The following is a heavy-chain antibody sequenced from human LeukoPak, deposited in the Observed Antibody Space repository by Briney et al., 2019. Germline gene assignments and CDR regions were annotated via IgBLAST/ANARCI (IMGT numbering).Heavy chain of an antibody. V-gene: IGHV4-39*07. J-gene: IGHJ4*02. CDR1: GGSISSSSYY. CDR2: IYYSGST. CDR3: ARDSPNMVRGVIITGVG. Sequence: SETLSLTCTVSGGSISSSSYYWGWIRQPPGKGLEWIGSIYYSGSTNYNPSLKSRVTMSVDTSKNQFSLKLSSVTAADTAVYYCARDSPNMVRGVIITGVGWGQGTLVTVSS. D-gene: IGHD3-10*01.